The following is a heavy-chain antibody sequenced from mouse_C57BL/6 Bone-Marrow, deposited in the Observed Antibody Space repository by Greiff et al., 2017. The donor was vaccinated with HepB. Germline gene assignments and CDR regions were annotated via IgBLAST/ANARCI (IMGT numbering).Heavy chain of an antibody. J-gene: IGHJ2*01. CDR3: ARDTNYYRSGVFDY. CDR1: GFTFTDYY. Sequence: EVKLVESGGGLVQPGGSLSLSCAASGFTFTDYYMSWVRQPPGKALEWLGFIRNKANGYTTEYSASVKGRFTISRDNSQSILYLQMNALRAEDSATYYCARDTNYYRSGVFDYWGQGTTLSVSS. V-gene: IGHV7-3*01. CDR2: IRNKANGYTT. D-gene: IGHD1-1*01.